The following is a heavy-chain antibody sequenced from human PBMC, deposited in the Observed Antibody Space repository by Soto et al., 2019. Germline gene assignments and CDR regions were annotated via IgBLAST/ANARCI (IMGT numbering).Heavy chain of an antibody. CDR1: GFTFSDYA. CDR2: VSHDGRNT. J-gene: IGHJ4*02. CDR3: AKGGRQGLVTSDFNS. V-gene: IGHV3-30*18. Sequence: VQLVESGGGVVQPGRSPRLSCAASGFTFSDYAMHWVRQAPGKGLEWVAVVSHDGRNTHYADSVKGRFTISRDSSKNTVSLAMTSLRAEDTAVYCWAKGGRQGLVTSDFNSWGQGALVTVSS. D-gene: IGHD6-19*01.